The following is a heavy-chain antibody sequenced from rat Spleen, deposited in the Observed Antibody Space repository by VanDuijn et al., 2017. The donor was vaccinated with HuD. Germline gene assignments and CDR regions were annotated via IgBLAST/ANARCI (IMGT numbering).Heavy chain of an antibody. CDR1: GFTFSDYY. CDR3: ARHRYGYNGD. D-gene: IGHD1-9*01. V-gene: IGHV5-22*01. J-gene: IGHJ2*01. Sequence: EVQLVESGGGLVQPGRSLKLSCAASGFTFSDYYMAWVRQAPKKGLEWVASISYEGSSTYYGDSVKGRFTISRDNAKSTLYLQMNSLRSEDTATYYCARHRYGYNGDWGQGVMVTVSS. CDR2: ISYEGSST.